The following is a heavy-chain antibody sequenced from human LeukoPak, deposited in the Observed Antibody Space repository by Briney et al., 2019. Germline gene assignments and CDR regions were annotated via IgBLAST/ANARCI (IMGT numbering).Heavy chain of an antibody. D-gene: IGHD3-3*01. V-gene: IGHV1-18*01. CDR3: ARDPTPLNYDFWSGYYTHDAFDI. J-gene: IGHJ3*02. Sequence: ASVKVSCKASGYTFTSYGISWVRQAPGQGLEWMGWISAYNGNTNYAQKLQGRVTMTTDTSTSTAYMELRSLRSDDTAVYHCARDPTPLNYDFWSGYYTHDAFDIWGQGTMVTVSS. CDR2: ISAYNGNT. CDR1: GYTFTSYG.